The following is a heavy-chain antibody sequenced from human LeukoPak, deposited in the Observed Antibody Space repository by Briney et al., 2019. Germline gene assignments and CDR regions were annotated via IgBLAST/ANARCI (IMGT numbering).Heavy chain of an antibody. CDR1: GFTFSSYG. D-gene: IGHD6-19*01. J-gene: IGHJ6*04. Sequence: GRSLRLSCAASGFTFSSYGMHWVRQAPGKGLEWVAVISYDGSNKYYADSVEGRFTISRDNSKNTVYLQMNSLRAEDTAVYYCAKQGGSGWNYYYGMDVWGKGTTVTVSS. CDR3: AKQGGSGWNYYYGMDV. V-gene: IGHV3-30*18. CDR2: ISYDGSNK.